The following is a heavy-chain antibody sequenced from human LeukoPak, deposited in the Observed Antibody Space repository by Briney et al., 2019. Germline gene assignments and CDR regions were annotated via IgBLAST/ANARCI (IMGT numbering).Heavy chain of an antibody. CDR2: IYYSGTT. Sequence: PSENLSLTCTVSGGSISNYYWSWIRQSPGKGLEWIGYIYYSGTTNSNPSLKSRVTISVDTSKNQFSLQLRSVTAADTAVYYCAREDPQTTVPEGMDVWGQGTTVIVSS. V-gene: IGHV4-59*01. CDR1: GGSISNYY. D-gene: IGHD4-17*01. CDR3: AREDPQTTVPEGMDV. J-gene: IGHJ6*02.